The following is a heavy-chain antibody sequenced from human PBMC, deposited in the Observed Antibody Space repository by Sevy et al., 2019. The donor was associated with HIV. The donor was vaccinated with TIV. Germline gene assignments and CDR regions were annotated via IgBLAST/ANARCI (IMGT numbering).Heavy chain of an antibody. CDR1: GFTFSSYG. CDR3: ASIANYYYASSGCSGDDAFDI. CDR2: IWNDRSNK. Sequence: GGSLRLSCAASGFTFSSYGMHWVRQAPGKGLEWVAVIWNDRSNKHYADSVKGRFTISRDNSKNTLYLQMDSLRAEDTAVHSCASIANYYYASSGCSGDDAFDIWGQGTMVTVSS. J-gene: IGHJ3*02. V-gene: IGHV3-33*01. D-gene: IGHD3-22*01.